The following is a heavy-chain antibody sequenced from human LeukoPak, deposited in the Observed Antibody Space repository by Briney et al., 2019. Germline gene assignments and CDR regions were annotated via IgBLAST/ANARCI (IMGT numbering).Heavy chain of an antibody. CDR3: ATLNYGGSHFDY. CDR2: FDPEDGET. CDR1: GYTLTELS. Sequence: ASVTVSCKVSGYTLTELSMHWVRQAPGKGLEWMGGFDPEDGETIYAQKFQGRVTMTEDTSTDTAYMELSSLRSEDTAVYYCATLNYGGSHFDYWGQGTLVTVSS. J-gene: IGHJ4*02. V-gene: IGHV1-24*01. D-gene: IGHD4-23*01.